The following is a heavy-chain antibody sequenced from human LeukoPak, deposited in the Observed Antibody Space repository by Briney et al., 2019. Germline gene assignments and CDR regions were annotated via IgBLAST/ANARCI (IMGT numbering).Heavy chain of an antibody. D-gene: IGHD6-19*01. CDR3: AREAVAGYYYGMDV. Sequence: HPGGSLRLSCAASGFTFSSYEMNWVRQAPGKGLEWVSYISSSGSTIYYADSVKGRFTISRDNAKNSLYLQMNSLRAEDTAVYYCAREAVAGYYYGMDVWGQGTTVTVSS. CDR1: GFTFSSYE. CDR2: ISSSGSTI. J-gene: IGHJ6*02. V-gene: IGHV3-48*03.